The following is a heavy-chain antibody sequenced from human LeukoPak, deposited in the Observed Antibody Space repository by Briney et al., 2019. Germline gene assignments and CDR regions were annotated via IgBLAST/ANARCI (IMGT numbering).Heavy chain of an antibody. D-gene: IGHD6-19*01. CDR1: GDSVSSNSAA. Sequence: SQTLSLTCAISGDSVSSNSAAWNWIRQSPSRGLEWLGRTYYRSKWYNDYAVSVKSRITINPDTSKNQFSLQLNSVTPEDTAVYYCAKSALTDGSGWYSSMIRFDYWGQGTLVTVSS. J-gene: IGHJ4*02. V-gene: IGHV6-1*01. CDR3: AKSALTDGSGWYSSMIRFDY. CDR2: TYYRSKWYN.